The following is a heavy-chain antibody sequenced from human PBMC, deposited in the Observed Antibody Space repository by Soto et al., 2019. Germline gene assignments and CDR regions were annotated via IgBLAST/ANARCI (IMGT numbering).Heavy chain of an antibody. V-gene: IGHV1-69*13. CDR3: ARGDSSGYSFAFDI. J-gene: IGHJ3*02. CDR1: GGTFSSYA. D-gene: IGHD3-22*01. Sequence: SVKVSCKASGGTFSSYAISWVRQAPGQGLEWMGGIIPIFGTANYAQKFQGRVTITADESTSTAYMELSSLRSEDTAVYYCARGDSSGYSFAFDIWGQGTMVTVSS. CDR2: IIPIFGTA.